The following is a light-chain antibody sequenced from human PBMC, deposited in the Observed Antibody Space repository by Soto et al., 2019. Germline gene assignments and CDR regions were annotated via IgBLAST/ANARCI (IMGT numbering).Light chain of an antibody. J-gene: IGKJ4*01. CDR2: DAS. Sequence: EIVLTQSPATLSLSPGERATLSCRASQSVSSYLAWYQQKPGQAPRLPISDASNRATGIPARFSGSGPGTDFTLTISSLEPEDFAVYYCRQRSNWPPNFGGGTKVEIK. CDR3: RQRSNWPPN. V-gene: IGKV3D-11*02. CDR1: QSVSSY.